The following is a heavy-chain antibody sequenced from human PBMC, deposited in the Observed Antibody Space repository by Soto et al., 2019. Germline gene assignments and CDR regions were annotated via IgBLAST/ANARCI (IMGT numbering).Heavy chain of an antibody. Sequence: PETLSLTCAVSGGSITSSNWWSWVRQSPRKGLEWVGEIYHNGSTNYNPSLKSRITISVDKSKNQFSLELRSVTAADTAVYYCARVRSSGWHRRLTLILDYWGQGTLVTVSS. CDR3: ARVRSSGWHRRLTLILDY. J-gene: IGHJ4*02. D-gene: IGHD6-19*01. V-gene: IGHV4-4*03. CDR2: IYHNGST. CDR1: GGSITSSNW.